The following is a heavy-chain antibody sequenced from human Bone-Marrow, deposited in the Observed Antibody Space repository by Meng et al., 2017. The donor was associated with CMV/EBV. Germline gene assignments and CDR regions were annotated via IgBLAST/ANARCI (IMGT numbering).Heavy chain of an antibody. CDR1: GGSVSSGTYY. V-gene: IGHV4-61*01. Sequence: SETLSLTCTVSGGSVSSGTYYWSWIRQPPGKGLEWIGYLYYSGSTNYNPSLKSRVTISVDTSKNQFSLKLSSVTAADTAVYYCARGKGSMVRGVITPGNEWFDYWGQGTLVTVSS. CDR2: LYYSGST. J-gene: IGHJ4*02. CDR3: ARGKGSMVRGVITPGNEWFDY. D-gene: IGHD3-10*01.